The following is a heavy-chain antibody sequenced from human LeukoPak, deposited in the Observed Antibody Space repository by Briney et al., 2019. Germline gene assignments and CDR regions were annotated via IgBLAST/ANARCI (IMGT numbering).Heavy chain of an antibody. CDR2: IKPDGSEK. CDR1: GFSFSSYW. V-gene: IGHV3-7*01. Sequence: GGSLRLSCEGSGFSFSSYWMTWVRQLPGKGLEWVANIKPDGSEKNYVDSVKGRFTIFRDNAKNSLHLQMSSLRVEDTAVYYCARDQYRSSSIVFDYWGQGTLVTVSS. J-gene: IGHJ4*02. D-gene: IGHD6-6*01. CDR3: ARDQYRSSSIVFDY.